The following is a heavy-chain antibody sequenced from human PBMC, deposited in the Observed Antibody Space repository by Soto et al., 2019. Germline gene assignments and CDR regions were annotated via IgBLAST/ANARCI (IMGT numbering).Heavy chain of an antibody. CDR2: IGIGSSTK. D-gene: IGHD3-22*01. J-gene: IGHJ3*01. CDR1: GFTFRNYG. Sequence: GSLRRSCAASGFTFRNYGMNWVRQAPGKGLEWVSYIGIGSSTKYYADSVKGRFTISRDNAKNSLYLQMNSLRAEDTAVYYCARDQLYYNDISGRPLNAFDVWGQGTMVTVSS. V-gene: IGHV3-48*01. CDR3: ARDQLYYNDISGRPLNAFDV.